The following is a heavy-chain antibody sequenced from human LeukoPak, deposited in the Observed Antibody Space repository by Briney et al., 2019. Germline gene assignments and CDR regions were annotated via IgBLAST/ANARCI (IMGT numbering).Heavy chain of an antibody. Sequence: SETLSLTCAVSGGSISSSNWWSWVRQPPGKGLEWIGEIYHSGSTNYNPSLKSRVTISVDKSKNQFSLKLSSVTAADTAVYYCAKLPAAAISSDYWGQGTLVTVSS. D-gene: IGHD2-2*01. CDR1: GGSISSSNW. CDR3: AKLPAAAISSDY. V-gene: IGHV4-4*02. CDR2: IYHSGST. J-gene: IGHJ4*02.